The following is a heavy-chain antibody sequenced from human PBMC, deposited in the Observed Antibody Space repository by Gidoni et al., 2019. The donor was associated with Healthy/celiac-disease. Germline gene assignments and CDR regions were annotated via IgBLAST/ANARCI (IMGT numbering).Heavy chain of an antibody. CDR3: ARAGLYQLPENWFDP. CDR2: INHSGST. J-gene: IGHJ5*02. D-gene: IGHD2-2*01. Sequence: QVQLQQWGAGLLKPSETLSLTCAVYGGSFSAYYWSWIRQPPGKGLEWIGEINHSGSTNYNPSLKSRVTISVDTSKNQFALKLSSVTAADPAVYYCARAGLYQLPENWFDPWGQGTLVTVSS. V-gene: IGHV4-34*01. CDR1: GGSFSAYY.